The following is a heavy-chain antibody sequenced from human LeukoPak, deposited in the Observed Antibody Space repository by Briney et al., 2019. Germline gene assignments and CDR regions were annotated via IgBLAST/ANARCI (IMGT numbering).Heavy chain of an antibody. CDR3: ARRELLGYSYGLRTFNI. V-gene: IGHV3-66*04. CDR1: GFTVSSNY. J-gene: IGHJ3*02. Sequence: GGSLRLSCAASGFTVSSNYMSWVRQAPGKGLEWVSVIYSGGIYNDGTTNYGDSVKGRFTISRDDSKNTLYLQMNSLRAEDTAVYYCARRELLGYSYGLRTFNIWGQGTTVTVSS. CDR2: IYSGGIYNDGTT. D-gene: IGHD5-18*01.